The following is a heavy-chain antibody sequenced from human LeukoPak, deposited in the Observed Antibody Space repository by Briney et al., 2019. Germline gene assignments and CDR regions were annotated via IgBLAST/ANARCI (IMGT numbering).Heavy chain of an antibody. D-gene: IGHD3-16*01. CDR1: GFTFSSYA. CDR3: AKGLGGGNWFDP. Sequence: GGSLRHSCAASGFTFSSYAMSWVRQAPGKGLEWVSAISGNGGSTYYADSVKGRFTISRDNSKNTLYLQMNSLRAEDTAAYYCAKGLGGGNWFDPWGQGTLVTVSS. V-gene: IGHV3-23*01. J-gene: IGHJ5*02. CDR2: ISGNGGST.